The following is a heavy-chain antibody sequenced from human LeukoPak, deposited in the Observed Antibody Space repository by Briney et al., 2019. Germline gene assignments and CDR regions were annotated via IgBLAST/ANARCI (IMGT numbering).Heavy chain of an antibody. Sequence: SETLSLTCTVSGGSISSYYWSWIRQPPGKGLEWIGYMYYSGSTNYNPSLKNRVTISVDMSKNQVSLKLSSVTAEDTAVYYCARGAYYYDSSGYSDAFDIWGQGTMVTVSS. CDR3: ARGAYYYDSSGYSDAFDI. V-gene: IGHV4-59*01. CDR1: GGSISSYY. CDR2: MYYSGST. J-gene: IGHJ3*02. D-gene: IGHD3-22*01.